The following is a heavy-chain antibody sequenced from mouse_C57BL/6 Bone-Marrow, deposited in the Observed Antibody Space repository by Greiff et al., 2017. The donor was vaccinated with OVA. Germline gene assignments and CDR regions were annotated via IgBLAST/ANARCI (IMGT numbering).Heavy chain of an antibody. CDR1: GFTFSNYW. V-gene: IGHV6-3*01. D-gene: IGHD1-1*01. CDR2: IRLKSDNYAT. CDR3: TNLYYGSSYSY. Sequence: EVQVVESGGGLVQPGGSMKLSCVASGFTFSNYWMNWVRQSPEKGLEWVAQIRLKSDNYATHYAESVKGRFTISRDDSKSSVYLQMNNLRAEDTGIYYCTNLYYGSSYSYWGQGTTLTVSS. J-gene: IGHJ2*01.